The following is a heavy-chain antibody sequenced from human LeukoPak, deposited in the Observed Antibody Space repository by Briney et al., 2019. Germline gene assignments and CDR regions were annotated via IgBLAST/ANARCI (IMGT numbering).Heavy chain of an antibody. CDR3: AKGSNYYGSGSDFDY. Sequence: GGSLGLSCAASGFSLSSYAMSWVRQAPGKGLEWVSASSGSGGSTYYADSVKGRFAISRDNSKNTLYLQMNSLRAEDTAVYYCAKGSNYYGSGSDFDYWGQGTLVTVSS. D-gene: IGHD3-10*01. J-gene: IGHJ4*02. CDR1: GFSLSSYA. CDR2: SSGSGGST. V-gene: IGHV3-23*01.